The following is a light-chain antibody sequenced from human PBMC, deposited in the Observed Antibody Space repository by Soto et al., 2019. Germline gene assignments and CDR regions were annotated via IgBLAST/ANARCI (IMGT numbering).Light chain of an antibody. CDR3: AAWDDSLSGVL. J-gene: IGLJ2*01. CDR2: RNN. CDR1: SSNIGANF. Sequence: QSVLTQPPSASGTPGQRVTLSCSGGSSNIGANFAYWYQQLPGAAPKLLIYRNNQRPSGVPDRFSGSKSGTSGSLAISGLRSEDEAHYYCAAWDDSLSGVLFGGGTKLTVL. V-gene: IGLV1-47*01.